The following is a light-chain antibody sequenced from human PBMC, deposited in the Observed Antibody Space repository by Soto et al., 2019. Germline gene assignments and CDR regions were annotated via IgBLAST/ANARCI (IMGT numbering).Light chain of an antibody. CDR1: QDIRNE. Sequence: AIQMTQSPSSLSASVGDRVTITCRASQDIRNELGWYQQRPGKAPKLLIYAASTLQSGVPSRFSASGSGTDFTLTISSLQPEDFETYYCLQDYSYPRTLGPGTKVDIK. CDR3: LQDYSYPRT. CDR2: AAS. J-gene: IGKJ1*01. V-gene: IGKV1-6*01.